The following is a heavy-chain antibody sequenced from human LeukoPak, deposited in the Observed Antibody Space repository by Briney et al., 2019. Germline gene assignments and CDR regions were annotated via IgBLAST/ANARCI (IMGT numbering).Heavy chain of an antibody. D-gene: IGHD2-2*01. J-gene: IGHJ4*02. CDR2: IYYSGST. CDR1: GGSISSYY. Sequence: SETLSLTCTVSGGSISSYYWSWIRQPPGKGLEWIGYIYYSGSTNYNPSLKSRVTISVDTSKNQFSLKLSSVTAADTAVYYCARDSPLYCSSTSCTGGYFDYWGQGTLVTVSS. CDR3: ARDSPLYCSSTSCTGGYFDY. V-gene: IGHV4-59*12.